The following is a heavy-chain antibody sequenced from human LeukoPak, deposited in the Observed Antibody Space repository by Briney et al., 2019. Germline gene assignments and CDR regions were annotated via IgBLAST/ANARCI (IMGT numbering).Heavy chain of an antibody. CDR3: ARDVYVDFWSAKQGPYFQY. CDR2: VYHSGST. V-gene: IGHV4-38-2*02. CDR1: GYSISSNYY. J-gene: IGHJ1*01. D-gene: IGHD3-3*01. Sequence: SETLSLTCTVSGYSISSNYYWGWIRQPPGKGLEWIGSVYHSGSTYYNPSPKSRVTISVDTSRNQFSLKLSSVTAADTAVYYCARDVYVDFWSAKQGPYFQYWGQGTLVTISS.